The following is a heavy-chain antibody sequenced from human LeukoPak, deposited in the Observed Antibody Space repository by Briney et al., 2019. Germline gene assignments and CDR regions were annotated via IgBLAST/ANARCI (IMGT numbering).Heavy chain of an antibody. CDR3: ASDIVATSGDF. CDR1: GFTFSDFY. D-gene: IGHD5-12*01. J-gene: IGHJ4*02. Sequence: GGSLRLSCAASGFTFSDFYMSWIRQAPGKGLEWVSYITSAGRAIYYADSVQGRFTISRDNARNSLYLQMNGLRAEDTAVYYCASDIVATSGDFSGQGTLLTVSS. CDR2: ITSAGRAI. V-gene: IGHV3-11*01.